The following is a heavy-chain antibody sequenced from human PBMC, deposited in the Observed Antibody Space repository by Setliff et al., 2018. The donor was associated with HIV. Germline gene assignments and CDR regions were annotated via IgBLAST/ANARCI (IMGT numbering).Heavy chain of an antibody. D-gene: IGHD2-15*01. CDR2: ISSSGSYI. J-gene: IGHJ4*02. Sequence: GGSLRLSCATSGFTFIDYALNWVRQAPGGGLEWVSSISSSGSYIYYAGSLKGRFTISRDNAKNTLYLQMNNLGVEDTGLYYCARYPILCSGGTCSSVALDYWGQGTWVTVSS. CDR3: ARYPILCSGGTCSSVALDY. V-gene: IGHV3-21*03. CDR1: GFTFIDYA.